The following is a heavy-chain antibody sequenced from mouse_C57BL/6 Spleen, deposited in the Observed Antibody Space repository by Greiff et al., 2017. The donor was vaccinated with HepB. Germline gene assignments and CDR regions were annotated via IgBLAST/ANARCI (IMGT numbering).Heavy chain of an antibody. CDR1: GYAFSSSW. CDR3: ANYYGSSYVGYFDY. V-gene: IGHV1-82*01. J-gene: IGHJ2*01. CDR2: IYPGDGDT. Sequence: QVQLKQSGPELVKPGASVKISCKASGYAFSSSWMNWVKQRPGKGLEWIGRIYPGDGDTNYNGKFKGKATLTADKSSSTAYMQLSSLTSEDSAVYFCANYYGSSYVGYFDYWGQGTTLTVSS. D-gene: IGHD1-1*01.